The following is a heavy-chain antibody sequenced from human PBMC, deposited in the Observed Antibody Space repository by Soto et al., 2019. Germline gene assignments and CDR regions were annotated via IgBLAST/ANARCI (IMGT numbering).Heavy chain of an antibody. Sequence: GGSLRLSCAGSGFTFNNAWMSWVRQAPGKGLEWVGRIKKETDGGTTDYAASVKGRFSISRDDSKNTVFLQMNSLRTEDTAVYYCTTVFLWSYYFDNWGPGTLVTVSS. CDR2: IKKETDGGTT. D-gene: IGHD2-21*01. CDR3: TTVFLWSYYFDN. J-gene: IGHJ4*02. CDR1: GFTFNNAW. V-gene: IGHV3-15*01.